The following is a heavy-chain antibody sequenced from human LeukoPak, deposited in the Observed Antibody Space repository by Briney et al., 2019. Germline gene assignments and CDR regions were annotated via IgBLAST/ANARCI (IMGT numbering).Heavy chain of an antibody. Sequence: PGGSLRLSCAASGFTVSSNYMSWVRQAPGKGLEWVSFVYSGGSTHYADSVKGRFTISRDNSKNTLYLQMNSLRAEDTAVYYCATDSSRASSGYYRLPYFDYWGQGTLVTVSS. J-gene: IGHJ4*02. V-gene: IGHV3-66*01. CDR1: GFTVSSNY. D-gene: IGHD3-22*01. CDR2: VYSGGST. CDR3: ATDSSRASSGYYRLPYFDY.